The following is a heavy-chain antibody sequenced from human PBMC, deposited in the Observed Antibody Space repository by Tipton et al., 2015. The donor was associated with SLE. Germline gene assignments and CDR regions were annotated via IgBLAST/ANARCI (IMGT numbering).Heavy chain of an antibody. CDR2: IFYTGST. Sequence: TLSLTCTVSGDSISTCYWTWIRQPPGEGLEYIGRIFYTGSTNYNPSLRSRVTISIDMSKSQFSLNLTSVTAADTAVYYCTRDRDHYGSGFDPWGQGSLITVSS. D-gene: IGHD3-10*01. CDR3: TRDRDHYGSGFDP. V-gene: IGHV4-59*01. CDR1: GDSISTCY. J-gene: IGHJ5*02.